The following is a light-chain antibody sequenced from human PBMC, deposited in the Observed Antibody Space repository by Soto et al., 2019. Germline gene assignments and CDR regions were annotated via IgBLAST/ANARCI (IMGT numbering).Light chain of an antibody. Sequence: IEMTQSPSTLSLSAGERATLSCRASQSFSINLAWYQQKPGQAPRLLIYGASTRPTGIPARFSGSGSGTEFTLTVSSLQSEDFAVYYCQQFNVRPRTFGPGTSLEIK. V-gene: IGKV3-15*01. CDR2: GAS. CDR3: QQFNVRPRT. CDR1: QSFSIN. J-gene: IGKJ5*01.